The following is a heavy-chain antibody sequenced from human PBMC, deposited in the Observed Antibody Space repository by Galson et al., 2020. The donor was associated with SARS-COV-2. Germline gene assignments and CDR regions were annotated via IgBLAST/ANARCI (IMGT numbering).Heavy chain of an antibody. CDR1: GTSISSGSYS. J-gene: IGHJ4*02. Sequence: SETLSLTCAVSGTSISSGSYSWNWIRQPPGKGLEWIGYISHSGGTYYNPSLKSRVTISGDRSKNHFSLKLSSVTAADTAVYYCVREENFFLVVTATRMCYFDYWGRGTLATVSS. D-gene: IGHD2-21*02. CDR2: ISHSGGT. CDR3: VREENFFLVVTATRMCYFDY. V-gene: IGHV4-30-2*01.